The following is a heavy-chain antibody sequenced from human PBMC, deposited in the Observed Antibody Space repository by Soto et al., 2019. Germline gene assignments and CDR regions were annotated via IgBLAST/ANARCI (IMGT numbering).Heavy chain of an antibody. CDR2: ISAYNGNT. D-gene: IGHD3-3*01. V-gene: IGHV1-18*01. CDR1: GYTFTRYS. CDR3: ARFLEFDWYFDL. J-gene: IGHJ2*01. Sequence: QVQLVQSGAEVKKPGASVKVSCTASGYTFTRYSISWVRQAPGQGFEWMGWISAYNGNTNYAQKFQGRVTMTTDTSRSTTDMEWRTMRSVCTGVYCGARFLEFDWYFDLWGRGTPLTVSS.